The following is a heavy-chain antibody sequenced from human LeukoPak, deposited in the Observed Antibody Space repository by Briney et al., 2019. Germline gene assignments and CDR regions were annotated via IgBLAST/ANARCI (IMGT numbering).Heavy chain of an antibody. CDR2: IFYSGST. D-gene: IGHD3-10*01. CDR1: GYSISSGYY. CDR3: AKSNGYGLVDI. Sequence: SETLSLTCTVSGYSISSGYYWGWIRQPPGKGLEWIGNIFYSGSTYYSPSLKSRVTISLDTSRNQFSLKLNSVTAADTAVYYCAKSNGYGLVDIWGQGTMVTVSS. J-gene: IGHJ3*02. V-gene: IGHV4-38-2*02.